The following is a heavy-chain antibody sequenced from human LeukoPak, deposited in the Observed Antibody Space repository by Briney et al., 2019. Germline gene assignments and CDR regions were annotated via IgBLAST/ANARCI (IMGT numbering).Heavy chain of an antibody. CDR2: INHSGST. J-gene: IGHJ4*02. Sequence: SETLSLTCAVYGGSFSGYYWSWIRQPPGKGLEWIGEINHSGSTNYNPSLKSRVTISVDTSKNQFSLKLSSVTAADTAVYYCARLGGYERAWRYWAPGTLVNVSS. CDR1: GGSFSGYY. V-gene: IGHV4-34*01. CDR3: ARLGGYERAWRY. D-gene: IGHD3-16*01.